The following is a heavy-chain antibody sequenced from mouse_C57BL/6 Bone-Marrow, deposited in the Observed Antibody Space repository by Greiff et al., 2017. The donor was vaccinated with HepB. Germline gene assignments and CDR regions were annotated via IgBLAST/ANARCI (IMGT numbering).Heavy chain of an antibody. CDR3: APYSNYLYYFDY. CDR2: IYPRSGNT. Sequence: VMLVESGAELARPGASVKLSCKASGYTFTSYGISWVKQRTGQGLEWIGEIYPRSGNTYYNEKFKGKATLTADKSSSTAYMELRSLTSEDSAVYFCAPYSNYLYYFDYWGQGTTLTVSS. CDR1: GYTFTSYG. D-gene: IGHD2-5*01. J-gene: IGHJ2*01. V-gene: IGHV1-81*01.